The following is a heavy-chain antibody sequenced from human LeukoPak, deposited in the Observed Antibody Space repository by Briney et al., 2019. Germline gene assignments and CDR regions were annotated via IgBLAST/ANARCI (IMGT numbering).Heavy chain of an antibody. V-gene: IGHV3-13*01. Sequence: GGSLRLSCAASGFTFSSYDMHWVRQAAGKGLEWVSAIGTAGDTYYPGSVKGRFTISRENAKNSLYLQMNSLRAGDTAVYYCASGDSYGQIDYWGQGTLVTVSS. CDR1: GFTFSSYD. D-gene: IGHD5-18*01. CDR3: ASGDSYGQIDY. CDR2: IGTAGDT. J-gene: IGHJ4*02.